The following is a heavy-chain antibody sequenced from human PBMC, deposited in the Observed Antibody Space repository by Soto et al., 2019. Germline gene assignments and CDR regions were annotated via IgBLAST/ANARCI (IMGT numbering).Heavy chain of an antibody. CDR2: INPSGGST. CDR1: GYTFTSYY. V-gene: IGHV1-46*01. CDR3: ATGWWLRAGLDY. J-gene: IGHJ4*02. Sequence: QVQLVQSGAEVKKPGASVKVSCKASGYTFTSYYMHWVRQAPGQGLEWMGIINPSGGSTSYAQKFQGRVTMTRDTSTSTVYMELGSLRSEDTGVYYCATGWWLRAGLDYWGQGTLVTVSS. D-gene: IGHD5-12*01.